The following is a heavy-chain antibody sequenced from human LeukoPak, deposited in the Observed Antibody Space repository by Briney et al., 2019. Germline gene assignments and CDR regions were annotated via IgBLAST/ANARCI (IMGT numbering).Heavy chain of an antibody. CDR3: ANREPYSGYYSFDY. CDR1: GFTFSSYA. CDR2: ISGSGGST. V-gene: IGHV3-23*01. D-gene: IGHD3-22*01. J-gene: IGHJ4*02. Sequence: GGSLSLSCAASGFTFSSYAMSWVRQAPGKGLEWVSAISGSGGSTYYADSVKGRFTISRDNSKNTLYLQMNSLRAEDTAVYYCANREPYSGYYSFDYWGQGTLVTVSS.